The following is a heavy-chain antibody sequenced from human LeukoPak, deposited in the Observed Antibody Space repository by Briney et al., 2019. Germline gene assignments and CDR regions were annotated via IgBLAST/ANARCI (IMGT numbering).Heavy chain of an antibody. CDR1: GYTFTSYG. V-gene: IGHV1-18*01. J-gene: IGHJ4*02. CDR3: ARDSGPPRLLWFGELPVFDY. CDR2: ISAYNGNT. D-gene: IGHD3-10*01. Sequence: ASVKVSCKASGYTFTSYGISWVRQAPGQGLEWMGWISAYNGNTNYAQKLQGRVTMTTDTSTSTAYMELRSLRSDDTAVYYCARDSGPPRLLWFGELPVFDYWGQGTLVTVSS.